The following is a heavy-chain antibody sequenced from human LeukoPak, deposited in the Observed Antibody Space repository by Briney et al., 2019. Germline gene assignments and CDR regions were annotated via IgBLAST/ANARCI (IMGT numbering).Heavy chain of an antibody. J-gene: IGHJ4*02. CDR2: ISGSDGSA. CDR3: AIDLYGDYPIGC. D-gene: IGHD4-17*01. CDR1: GFTFSSHA. Sequence: GGSLRLSCGASGFTFSSHAMSWVRQAPGKGLEWVSTISGSDGSAYSADSVKGRFTISRDNSKNTLYLQMNSLRAEDTAVYYCAIDLYGDYPIGCWGQGTLVTVSS. V-gene: IGHV3-23*01.